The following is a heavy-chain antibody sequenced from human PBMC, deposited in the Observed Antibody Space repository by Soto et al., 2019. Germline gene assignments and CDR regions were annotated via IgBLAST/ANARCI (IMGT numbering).Heavy chain of an antibody. Sequence: GESLKISRKGSGYSFTRNWITWGRQMPGKGLEWMGRIDPRESSTDYSPSFQGHVTISADKSISTAYLQWSSLKASDSAIYFCARGHGWVDYWGQGTLVTVSS. J-gene: IGHJ4*02. V-gene: IGHV5-10-1*01. CDR2: IDPRESST. D-gene: IGHD6-19*01. CDR3: ARGHGWVDY. CDR1: GYSFTRNW.